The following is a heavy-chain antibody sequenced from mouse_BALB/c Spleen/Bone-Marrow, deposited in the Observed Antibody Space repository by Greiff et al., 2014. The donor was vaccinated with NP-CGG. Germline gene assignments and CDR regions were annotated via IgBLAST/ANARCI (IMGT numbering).Heavy chain of an antibody. CDR1: GYPITSGYY. J-gene: IGHJ1*01. Sequence: VQLQQSGPGLVKPSQSLSLTCSVTGYPITSGYYWNWIRQFPGNKLEWMGYISYDGSNNYNPSLKNRISITRDTSKNQFFLKLNSVTTEDTATYYCAKLLYWYFDVWGAGTTVTVSS. CDR2: ISYDGSN. CDR3: AKLLYWYFDV. V-gene: IGHV3-6*02.